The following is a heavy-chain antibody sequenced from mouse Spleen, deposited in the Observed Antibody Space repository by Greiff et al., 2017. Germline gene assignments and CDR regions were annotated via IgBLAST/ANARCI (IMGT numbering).Heavy chain of an antibody. CDR1: GYTFTDYA. Sequence: QVQLQQSGAELVRPGVSVKISCKGSGYTFTDYAMHWVKQSHAKSLEWIGVISTYYGDASYNQKFKGKATMTVDKSSSTAYMELARLTSEDSAIYYCARRSKNYAMDYWGPGTSVTVSS. J-gene: IGHJ4*01. D-gene: IGHD2-5*01. V-gene: IGHV1S137*01. CDR2: ISTYYGDA. CDR3: ARRSKNYAMDY.